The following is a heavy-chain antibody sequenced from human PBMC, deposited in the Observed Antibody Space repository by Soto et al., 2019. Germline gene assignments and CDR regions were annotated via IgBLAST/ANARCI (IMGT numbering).Heavy chain of an antibody. CDR1: GYTFTSYY. CDR2: INPSGGST. CDR3: ARVLGEGLFAQQLFY. Sequence: ASVKVSCKASGYTFTSYYMHWVRQAPGQGLEWMGIINPSGGSTSYAQKFQGRVTMTRDTSTSTVYMELSSLRSEDTAVYYCARVLGEGLFAQQLFYWGQGTLVTVSS. V-gene: IGHV1-46*01. J-gene: IGHJ4*02. D-gene: IGHD6-13*01.